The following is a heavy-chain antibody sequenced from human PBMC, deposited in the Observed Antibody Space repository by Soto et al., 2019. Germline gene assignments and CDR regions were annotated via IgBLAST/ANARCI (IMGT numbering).Heavy chain of an antibody. V-gene: IGHV1-3*01. CDR2: INADVDGT. J-gene: IGHJ4*02. D-gene: IGHD3-10*01. CDR3: AREVRGVTSFDY. CDR1: GFTSLSYC. Sequence: QVELLQSGPEMMQPGASVKVSCKASGFTSLSYCFHWVRQAPGQGPEWLGWINADVDGTTYSQRYQGRLKITRDHSANTVYLEVNTLTNEDTAVYYCAREVRGVTSFDYWGQGTLVAVSS.